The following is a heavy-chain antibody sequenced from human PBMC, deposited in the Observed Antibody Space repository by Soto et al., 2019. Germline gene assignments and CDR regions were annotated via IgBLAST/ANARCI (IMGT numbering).Heavy chain of an antibody. CDR1: GGSVSSASYY. CDR3: ARDIRGYSRAFDY. J-gene: IGHJ4*02. Sequence: PSETLSLTCTVSGGSVSSASYYWTWIRQSPGKGLEWIGYIYYTGSTNYNPSLKSRVTISVDTSKNLFSLKLTSVTAADTAVYYCARDIRGYSRAFDYWGQGNMGTVS. V-gene: IGHV4-61*01. CDR2: IYYTGST. D-gene: IGHD5-18*01.